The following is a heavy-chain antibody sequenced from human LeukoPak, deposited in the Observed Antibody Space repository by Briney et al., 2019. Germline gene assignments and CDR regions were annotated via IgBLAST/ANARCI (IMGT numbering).Heavy chain of an antibody. CDR2: VGGDDAA. J-gene: IGHJ3*02. D-gene: IGHD2-8*01. CDR1: GFIFSEYA. CDR3: AKDSWSRNGIYDPFDI. Sequence: GGSLRLSCAASGFIFSEYAMNWVRQAPGKGLEWVSVVGGDDAAYYKDSVRGRFTASRDNSKNTLSLQMNGLRPEDTAVYYCAKDSWSRNGIYDPFDIWGQGTMVTVSS. V-gene: IGHV3-23*01.